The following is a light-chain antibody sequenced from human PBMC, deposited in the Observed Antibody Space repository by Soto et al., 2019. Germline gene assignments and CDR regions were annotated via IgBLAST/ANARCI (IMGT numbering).Light chain of an antibody. CDR1: HSVSNN. J-gene: IGKJ1*01. CDR3: QQYNKWPST. V-gene: IGKV3-15*01. Sequence: EIGMTNSPATLSVSPGERATLSCRASHSVSNNLAWYQQKPGQAPRLLIYGASTRATGIPARFSGSRSGTEFTLTISSLQSADFAVYYCQQYNKWPSTFGQGTKVDI. CDR2: GAS.